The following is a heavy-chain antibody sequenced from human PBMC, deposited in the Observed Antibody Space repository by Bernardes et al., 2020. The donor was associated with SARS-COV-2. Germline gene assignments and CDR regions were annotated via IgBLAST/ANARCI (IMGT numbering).Heavy chain of an antibody. Sequence: GGSLRLSCAASGFTFSSYCMHWVRQAPGKGLVWVSRINSDGSSTSYADSVKGRFTISRDNAKNTLYLQMNSLRAEDTAVYYCAREVVPAAPYYDFWSGYNPYYGMDVWGQGTTVTVSS. D-gene: IGHD3-3*01. J-gene: IGHJ6*02. V-gene: IGHV3-74*01. CDR3: AREVVPAAPYYDFWSGYNPYYGMDV. CDR1: GFTFSSYC. CDR2: INSDGSST.